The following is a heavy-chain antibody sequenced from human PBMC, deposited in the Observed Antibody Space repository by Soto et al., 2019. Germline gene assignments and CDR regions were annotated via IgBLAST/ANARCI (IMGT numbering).Heavy chain of an antibody. V-gene: IGHV4-34*04. CDR1: CGSFSSLG. D-gene: IGHD2-21*01. CDR2: IDYHWNS. J-gene: IGHJ4*02. CDR3: ARARKSCDYSLGLDS. Sequence: SETPSLTWDLYCGSFSSLGWNWIRHSPGKGLEXIGEIDYHWNSSNNPSLRKRATLSVVTSKNKFSLKVTSVSAADTEVYYWARARKSCDYSLGLDSWGEGTLVTVSS.